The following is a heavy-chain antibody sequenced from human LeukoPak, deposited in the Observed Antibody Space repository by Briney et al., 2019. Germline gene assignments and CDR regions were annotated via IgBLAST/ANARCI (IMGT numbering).Heavy chain of an antibody. Sequence: PSETLSLTCTVSGGSISSSNYYWGWIRQPPGKGLEWIGSIYNGGSTSDNVALKSRVTISVDSSKKQFSLRLTSVTAADTAVYYCARHFGSCTSTPCQKPLDNWGQGALVTVSS. CDR3: ARHFGSCTSTPCQKPLDN. D-gene: IGHD2-2*01. CDR2: IYNGGST. CDR1: GGSISSSNYY. V-gene: IGHV4-39*01. J-gene: IGHJ4*02.